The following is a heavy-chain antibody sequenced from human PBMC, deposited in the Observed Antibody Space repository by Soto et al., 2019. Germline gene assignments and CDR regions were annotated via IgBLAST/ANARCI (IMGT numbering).Heavy chain of an antibody. CDR2: IYYSGST. CDR3: ARLSSISHFDY. CDR1: GGSISSSGYY. D-gene: IGHD6-13*01. J-gene: IGHJ4*02. V-gene: IGHV4-39*01. Sequence: QLQLQKSGPGLVKPSETLSLTCTVSGGSISSSGYYWGWIRQPPGKGLEWIGNIYYSGSTYYNSSLKSQVTISVDTSKDQFSLKLSSVTAVDTAVYYCARLSSISHFDYWGQGTLVTVSS.